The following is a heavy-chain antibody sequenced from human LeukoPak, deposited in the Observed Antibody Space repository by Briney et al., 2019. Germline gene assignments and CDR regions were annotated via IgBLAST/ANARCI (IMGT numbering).Heavy chain of an antibody. J-gene: IGHJ3*02. D-gene: IGHD3-9*01. CDR2: ISGNGGYT. CDR3: ARDYDILTGTLAFDI. CDR1: GFTVSSNY. V-gene: IGHV3-23*01. Sequence: LPGGSLRLSCAASGFTVSSNYMSWVRQAPGKGLEWVSAISGNGGYTYYADSVKGRFTISRDNSKNTLYLQMNSLRAEDTAVYYCARDYDILTGTLAFDIWGQGTMVTVSS.